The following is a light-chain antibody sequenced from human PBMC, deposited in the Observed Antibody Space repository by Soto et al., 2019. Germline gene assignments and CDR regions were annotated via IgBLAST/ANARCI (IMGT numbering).Light chain of an antibody. CDR1: RGMDRA. CDR2: SAS. Sequence: DIQMTQSPSSLSASVGDRVTITCRASRGMDRALTWYQQKPGKVPNLLIYSASTLQSGVPYRLSGSGSGTDFTLTITILQPEDVATYYCQEHYRGPPVAVGPGPKVDV. V-gene: IGKV1-27*01. CDR3: QEHYRGPPVA. J-gene: IGKJ3*01.